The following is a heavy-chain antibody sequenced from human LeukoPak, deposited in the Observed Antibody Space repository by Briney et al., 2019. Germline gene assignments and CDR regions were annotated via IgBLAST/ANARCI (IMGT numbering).Heavy chain of an antibody. Sequence: GGSLRLSCAASGFSLSRYSMNWVRQAPGKGLEWISYITSGSSIIYYADSVKGRFTISRDNAEKSLYLQTNSLRAEDTAIYYCARLWGDATIFDLWGQGTLVTVSS. V-gene: IGHV3-48*04. J-gene: IGHJ4*02. CDR3: ARLWGDATIFDL. CDR1: GFSLSRYS. D-gene: IGHD5-12*01. CDR2: ITSGSSII.